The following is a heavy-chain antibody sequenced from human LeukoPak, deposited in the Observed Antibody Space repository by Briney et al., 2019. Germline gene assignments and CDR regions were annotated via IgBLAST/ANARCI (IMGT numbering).Heavy chain of an antibody. D-gene: IGHD1-14*01. J-gene: IGHJ4*02. CDR1: GGSFSGYY. Sequence: PSETLSLTCAVYGGSFSGYYWSWIRQPPGEGLEWIGEINHSGSTNYNPSLKSRVTISVDTSKNQFSLKLSSVTAADTAVYYCARMEVSAHFDYWGQGTLVTVSS. V-gene: IGHV4-34*01. CDR3: ARMEVSAHFDY. CDR2: INHSGST.